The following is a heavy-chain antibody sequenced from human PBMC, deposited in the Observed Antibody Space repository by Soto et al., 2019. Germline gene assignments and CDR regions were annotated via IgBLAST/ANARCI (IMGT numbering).Heavy chain of an antibody. D-gene: IGHD2-2*01. CDR3: ARDRVTPAFTFEF. J-gene: IGHJ4*02. CDR2: IYFSGST. CDR1: GASVSSGSHY. Sequence: SSETLSLTCNVSGASVSSGSHYWSWIRQPPGKGLEWIGHIYFSGSTKYNPSLKSRVTISVDMSKNQFSLRVISVTAADTAVYYCARDRVTPAFTFEFWGQGTLVTVSS. V-gene: IGHV4-61*01.